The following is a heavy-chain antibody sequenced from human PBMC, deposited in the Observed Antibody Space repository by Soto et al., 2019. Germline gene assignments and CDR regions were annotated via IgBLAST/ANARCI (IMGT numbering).Heavy chain of an antibody. D-gene: IGHD6-19*01. V-gene: IGHV6-1*01. CDR1: GNSVSSNSAA. Sequence: SPSLSHTCAISGNSVSSNSAAWNWIRQSPSRGLEWLGRTYYRSKWYNDYAVSVKSRITINPDTSKNQFSLQLNSVTPEDTAVYYCARDSDRAEIAVAGTFYYYYGMDVWGQGTTVTVSS. CDR3: ARDSDRAEIAVAGTFYYYYGMDV. CDR2: TYYRSKWYN. J-gene: IGHJ6*02.